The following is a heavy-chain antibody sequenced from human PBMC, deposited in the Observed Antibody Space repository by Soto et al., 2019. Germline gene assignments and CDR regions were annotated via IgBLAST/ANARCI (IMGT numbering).Heavy chain of an antibody. Sequence: EVQLLESGGGLVQPGGSLRLSCAASGFPFSSRAMSWVRQAPGKGLEWVSAISGSGTITYYADYVKGRFTISRDTSKNTLYLQMKSLRADDTAVYYCAEWARYCSGADCRAWGQGTLVTVSS. CDR1: GFPFSSRA. CDR3: AEWARYCSGADCRA. CDR2: ISGSGTIT. D-gene: IGHD2-15*01. V-gene: IGHV3-23*01. J-gene: IGHJ5*02.